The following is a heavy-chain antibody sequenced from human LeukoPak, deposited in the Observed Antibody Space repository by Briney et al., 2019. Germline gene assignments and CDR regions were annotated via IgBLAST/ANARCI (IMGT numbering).Heavy chain of an antibody. CDR2: ISGNDEST. J-gene: IGHJ4*02. Sequence: PGGSLRLSCAASGFSCSTRGMSWVRQAPGKGLEWVSAISGNDESTFYADSVKGRFTISRDNSRNTLYLQLSSLSAEDSAIHYCARDRRPARTYSGLFDYWGQGTLVTVSS. D-gene: IGHD5-12*01. V-gene: IGHV3-23*01. CDR3: ARDRRPARTYSGLFDY. CDR1: GFSCSTRG.